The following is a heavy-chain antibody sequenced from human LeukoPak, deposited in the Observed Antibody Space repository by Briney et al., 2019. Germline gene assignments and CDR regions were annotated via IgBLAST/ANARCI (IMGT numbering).Heavy chain of an antibody. CDR3: ARVVTYYDSSGSVNGYFDL. D-gene: IGHD3-22*01. CDR1: GFTFSSYE. J-gene: IGHJ2*01. CDR2: ISSSGSTI. Sequence: QPGRSLRLSCAASGFTFSSYEMNWVRQAPGKGLEWVSYISSSGSTIYYADSVKGRFTISRDNAKNSLYLQMNSLRAEDTAVYYCARVVTYYDSSGSVNGYFDLWGRGTLVTVSS. V-gene: IGHV3-48*03.